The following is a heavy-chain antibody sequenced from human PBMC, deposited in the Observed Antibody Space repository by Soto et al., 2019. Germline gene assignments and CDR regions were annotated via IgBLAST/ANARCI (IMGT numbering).Heavy chain of an antibody. J-gene: IGHJ4*02. CDR3: ARGKSGFDLGISDC. V-gene: IGHV4-4*07. CDR1: GGSITSYY. Sequence: PSETLSLTCTVSGGSITSYYWNWIRQPSGKGLEWIGRIFSSGSTNYNPSLRSRVTMSVDASKSQFSLILNSATAADTAIYYCARGKSGFDLGISDCWGQGTLVTVSS. CDR2: IFSSGST. D-gene: IGHD5-12*01.